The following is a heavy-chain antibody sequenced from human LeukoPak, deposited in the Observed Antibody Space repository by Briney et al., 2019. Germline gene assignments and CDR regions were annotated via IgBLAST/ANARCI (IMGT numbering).Heavy chain of an antibody. Sequence: GGSLRLSCAASGFTFNNYAMNWVRQAPGKGLEWVSSISGGGETTYYADSAKGRFTISRDNSQNTLYLQMNSLRAEDTAVYYCARDYADYVGYFFFDYWGQGTLVTDSS. V-gene: IGHV3-23*01. CDR3: ARDYADYVGYFFFDY. D-gene: IGHD4-17*01. J-gene: IGHJ4*02. CDR2: ISGGGETT. CDR1: GFTFNNYA.